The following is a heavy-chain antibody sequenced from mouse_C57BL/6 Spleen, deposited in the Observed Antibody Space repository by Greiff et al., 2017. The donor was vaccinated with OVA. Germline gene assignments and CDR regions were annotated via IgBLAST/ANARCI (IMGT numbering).Heavy chain of an antibody. CDR2: ISDGGSYT. CDR1: GFTFSSYA. CDR3: ARDRDYEGYYFDY. D-gene: IGHD2-4*01. J-gene: IGHJ2*01. Sequence: EVQLVESGGGLVKPGGSLKLSCAASGFTFSSYAMSWVRQTPEKRLEWVATISDGGSYTYYPDNVKGRFTISRDNAKNNLYLQMSHLKSEDTAMYYCARDRDYEGYYFDYWGQGTTLTVSS. V-gene: IGHV5-4*01.